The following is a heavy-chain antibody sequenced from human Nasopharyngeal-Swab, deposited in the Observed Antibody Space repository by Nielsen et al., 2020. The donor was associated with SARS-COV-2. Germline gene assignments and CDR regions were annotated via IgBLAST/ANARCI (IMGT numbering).Heavy chain of an antibody. J-gene: IGHJ4*02. CDR1: GFTFSNAW. Sequence: GSLRLSCAASGFTFSNAWMSWVRQAPGKGLEWVALIWYDGCNKYYAEPVKGRFTISRDNSKNTLYLQINSLRAEDTAVYYCARGNDFRSGYHPYYYDYWGQGTVVTVSS. CDR2: IWYDGCNK. V-gene: IGHV3-33*08. D-gene: IGHD3-3*01. CDR3: ARGNDFRSGYHPYYYDY.